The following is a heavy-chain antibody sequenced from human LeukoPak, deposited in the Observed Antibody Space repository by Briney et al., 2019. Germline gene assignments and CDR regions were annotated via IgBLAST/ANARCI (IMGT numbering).Heavy chain of an antibody. CDR2: VDYSGST. CDR3: ARRDVVVVAGYFDY. Sequence: PSETLSLTCAVSGGSISSSSYYWGWIRQPPGKGLEWIVSVDYSGSTYYNLSRKMRVTISVATPKNKFSLKLSSVTAADTAVYYCARRDVVVVAGYFDYWGQGTLVTVSS. J-gene: IGHJ4*02. D-gene: IGHD2-15*01. CDR1: GGSISSSSYY. V-gene: IGHV4-39*01.